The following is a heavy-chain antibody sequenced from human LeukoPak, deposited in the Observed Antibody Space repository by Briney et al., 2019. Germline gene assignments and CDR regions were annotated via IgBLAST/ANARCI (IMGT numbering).Heavy chain of an antibody. Sequence: SVKVSCKASGGTFSSYAISWVRQAPGQGLEWMGGIIPIFGTANYAQKFQGRVTITADESTSTAYMELSSLRSEDTAVYYCAREHIAAAGAGDYYGMDVWGQGTTVTVSS. CDR1: GGTFSSYA. J-gene: IGHJ6*02. V-gene: IGHV1-69*13. CDR2: IIPIFGTA. CDR3: AREHIAAAGAGDYYGMDV. D-gene: IGHD6-13*01.